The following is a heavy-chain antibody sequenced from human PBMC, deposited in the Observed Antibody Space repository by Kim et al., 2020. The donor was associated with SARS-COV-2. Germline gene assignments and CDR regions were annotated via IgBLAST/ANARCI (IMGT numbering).Heavy chain of an antibody. D-gene: IGHD6-13*01. CDR1: GFTFGDYA. CDR3: TATGSSSWFLGH. V-gene: IGHV3-49*04. J-gene: IGHJ1*01. Sequence: GGSLRLSCTASGFTFGDYAMSWVRQAPGKGLEWVGFIRSKAYGGTTEYAASVKGRFTISRDDSKSIAYLQMNSLKTEDTAVYYCTATGSSSWFLGHWGQGTVTVSS. CDR2: IRSKAYGGTT.